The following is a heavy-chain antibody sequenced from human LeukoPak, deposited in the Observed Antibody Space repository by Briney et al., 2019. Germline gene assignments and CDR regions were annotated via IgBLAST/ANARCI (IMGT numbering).Heavy chain of an antibody. CDR3: ATAGNDRFDY. V-gene: IGHV3-74*01. CDR2: INPDVSTI. CDR1: GFSFSNYW. D-gene: IGHD1-1*01. J-gene: IGHJ4*02. Sequence: PGESLRLSCAPSGFSFSNYWVHWVRQAPGKGLVWVSRINPDVSTINYTDSVRGRSTISRDNAKKTLYLQMSSLRAEHTAVYYFATAGNDRFDYWGQGTLVTVSS.